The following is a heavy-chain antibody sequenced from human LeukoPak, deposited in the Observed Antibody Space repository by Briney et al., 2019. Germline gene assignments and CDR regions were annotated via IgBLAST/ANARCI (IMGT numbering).Heavy chain of an antibody. V-gene: IGHV4-39*07. CDR1: GGSISSSSYY. CDR2: IYYSGST. D-gene: IGHD3-22*01. CDR3: ARAKLKYYYDSSALYYFDY. Sequence: SETLSLTCTVSGGSISSSSYYWGWIRQPPGKGLEWIGSIYYSGSTYYNPSLKSRVTISVDRSKNQFSLKLSSVTAADTAVYYCARAKLKYYYDSSALYYFDYWGQGTLVTVSS. J-gene: IGHJ4*02.